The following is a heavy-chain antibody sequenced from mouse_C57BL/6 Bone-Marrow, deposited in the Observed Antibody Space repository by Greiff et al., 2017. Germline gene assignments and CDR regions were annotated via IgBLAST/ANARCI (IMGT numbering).Heavy chain of an antibody. Sequence: VQLQQSGAELVKPGASVKLSCTASGFNIKDYYMHWVKQRTEQGLEWIGRIDPEDGETKYAPKFQGNATITADTSSNTAYLQLSSLTSEDTAVYYCARRDGSSPWYFDVWGTGTTVTVSS. V-gene: IGHV14-2*01. CDR1: GFNIKDYY. CDR3: ARRDGSSPWYFDV. CDR2: IDPEDGET. D-gene: IGHD1-1*01. J-gene: IGHJ1*03.